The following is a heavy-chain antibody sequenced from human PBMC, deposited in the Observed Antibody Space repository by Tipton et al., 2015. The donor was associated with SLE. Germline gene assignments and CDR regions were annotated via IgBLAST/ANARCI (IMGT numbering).Heavy chain of an antibody. D-gene: IGHD2-21*01. CDR1: GGSFSGYY. J-gene: IGHJ5*02. Sequence: TLSLTCAVYGGSFSGYYWSWIRQPPGKGLEWIGEINHSGSTNYNPSLKSRVTISVDTSKNQFSLKLSSVTAADTAVYYCARQGDGHIVVVIAKSWFDPWGQGTLVTVSS. CDR3: ARQGDGHIVVVIAKSWFDP. V-gene: IGHV4-34*01. CDR2: INHSGST.